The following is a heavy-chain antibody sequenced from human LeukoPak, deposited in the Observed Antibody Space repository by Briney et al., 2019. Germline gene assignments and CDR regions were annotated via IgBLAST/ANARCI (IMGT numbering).Heavy chain of an antibody. J-gene: IGHJ3*02. CDR2: INPNSGAA. D-gene: IGHD3-16*01. CDR1: GYTFTDYY. Sequence: GASVKVSCKASGYTFTDYYMHYVRQAPGQGLAWMGRINPNSGAADYAQKFQGRVTMTRDTSISTAYMDLSSLKSDDTAVYYCARESWGRKDAFDIWGQGTMATVSS. V-gene: IGHV1-2*06. CDR3: ARESWGRKDAFDI.